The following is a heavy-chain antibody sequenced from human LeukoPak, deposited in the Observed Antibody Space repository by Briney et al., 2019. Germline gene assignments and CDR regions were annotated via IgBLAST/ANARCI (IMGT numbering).Heavy chain of an antibody. V-gene: IGHV1-18*01. CDR2: ISAYNGNT. D-gene: IGHD5-24*01. CDR3: ARELSRDGYKDYYYGMDV. CDR1: GYTFTSSG. J-gene: IGHJ6*02. Sequence: ASVKVSCKASGYTFTSSGIRWVRQAPGQGLEWMGWISAYNGNTNYAQKLQGRVTMTTDTSTSTAYMELRSLRSDDTAVYYCARELSRDGYKDYYYGMDVWGQGTTVTVSS.